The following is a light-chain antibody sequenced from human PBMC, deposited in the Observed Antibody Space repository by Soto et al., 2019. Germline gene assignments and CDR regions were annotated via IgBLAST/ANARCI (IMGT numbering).Light chain of an antibody. CDR3: LQDYNYPYT. V-gene: IGKV1-6*01. J-gene: IGKJ2*01. Sequence: AIQMTQSPSSLSASVGDRVTITCRASQGIGNELGWYQQKPGKAPKLLIYAASSLHSGVPSRFSGSGSGTDFILTISSLQPEDFATYYCLQDYNYPYTFGQGTKLEVK. CDR2: AAS. CDR1: QGIGNE.